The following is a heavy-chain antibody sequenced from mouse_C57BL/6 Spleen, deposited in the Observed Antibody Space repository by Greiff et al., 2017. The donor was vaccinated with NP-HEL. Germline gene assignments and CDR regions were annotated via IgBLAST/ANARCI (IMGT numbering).Heavy chain of an antibody. CDR2: IDPSDSYT. D-gene: IGHD1-1*01. CDR1: GYTFTSYW. V-gene: IGHV1-59*01. J-gene: IGHJ1*01. CDR3: ARDYYGSRRWYFDV. Sequence: QVQLQQPGAELVRPGTSVKLSCKASGYTFTSYWMHWVKQRPGQGLEWIGVIDPSDSYTNYNQKFKGKATLTVDTSSSTAYMQLSSLTSEDSAVYYCARDYYGSRRWYFDVWGPGTTVTVSS.